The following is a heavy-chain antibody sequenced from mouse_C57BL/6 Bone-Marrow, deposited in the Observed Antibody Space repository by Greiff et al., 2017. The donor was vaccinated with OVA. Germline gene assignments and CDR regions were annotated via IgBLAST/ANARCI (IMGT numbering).Heavy chain of an antibody. Sequence: QVQLQQSGPELVKPGASVKISCKASGYAFSSSWMNWVKQRPGKGLEWIGRIYPGDGDTNYNGKFKGKATLTADKSSSTAYMQLSSLTSEDSAVYFCARWDGYDAWFAYWGQGTLVTVSA. J-gene: IGHJ3*01. V-gene: IGHV1-82*01. CDR2: IYPGDGDT. CDR3: ARWDGYDAWFAY. D-gene: IGHD2-2*01. CDR1: GYAFSSSW.